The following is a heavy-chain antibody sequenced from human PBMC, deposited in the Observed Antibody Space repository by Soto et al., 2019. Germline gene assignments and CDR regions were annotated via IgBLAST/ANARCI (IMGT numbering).Heavy chain of an antibody. D-gene: IGHD1-1*01. CDR1: GFTFSSYA. V-gene: IGHV3-30*04. CDR3: ARESGGTTGTTAFDI. CDR2: ISYDGSNK. J-gene: IGHJ3*02. Sequence: GGSLRLSCAASGFTFSSYAMHWVRQAPGKGLEWVAVISYDGSNKYYAYSVKGRFTISRDNSKNTLYLQMNSLRAEDTAVYYCARESGGTTGTTAFDIWGQGTMVTVSS.